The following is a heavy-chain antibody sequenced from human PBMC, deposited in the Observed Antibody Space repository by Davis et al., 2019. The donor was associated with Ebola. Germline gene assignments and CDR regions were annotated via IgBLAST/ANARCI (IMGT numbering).Heavy chain of an antibody. CDR1: GGSVSSGSYY. D-gene: IGHD4-17*01. V-gene: IGHV4-61*01. CDR2: IYYSGST. J-gene: IGHJ5*02. CDR3: ARHSLVTTNWFDP. Sequence: PSETLSLTCTVSGGSVSSGSYYWSWIRQPPGKGLEWIGYIYYSGSTNYNPSLKSRVTISVDTSKNQFSLKLSSVTAADTAVYYCARHSLVTTNWFDPWGQGTLVTVSS.